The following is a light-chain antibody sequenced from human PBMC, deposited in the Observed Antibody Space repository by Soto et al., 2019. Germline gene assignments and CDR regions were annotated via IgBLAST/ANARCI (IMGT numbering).Light chain of an antibody. V-gene: IGLV1-40*01. CDR1: SSNSGAGYD. CDR3: QSYDSSLSGSVV. CDR2: GNI. J-gene: IGLJ2*01. Sequence: QSVLTQPPSVSGAPGQRVTISCTGSSSNSGAGYDIHWYQQLPGTAPKLLIYGNINRPSGVPDRFSGSKSGTSASLAITGLQAEDEADYYCQSYDSSLSGSVVFGGGTKLTVL.